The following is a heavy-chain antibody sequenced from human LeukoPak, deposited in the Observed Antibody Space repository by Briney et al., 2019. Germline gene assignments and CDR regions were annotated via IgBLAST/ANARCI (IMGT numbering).Heavy chain of an antibody. J-gene: IGHJ5*02. CDR1: GGSISSYY. D-gene: IGHD6-19*01. CDR2: IYTSGST. V-gene: IGHV4-4*07. Sequence: SETLSLTCTVSGGSISSYYWSWIRQPAEKGLEWIGRIYTSGSTNYNPSLKSRVTMSVDTSKNQFSLKLTSVTAADTAVYYCARDGWVAVARTCRFDPWGQGTLVTVSS. CDR3: ARDGWVAVARTCRFDP.